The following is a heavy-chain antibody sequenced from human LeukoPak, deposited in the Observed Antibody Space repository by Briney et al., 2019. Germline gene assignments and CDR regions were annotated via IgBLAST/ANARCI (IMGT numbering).Heavy chain of an antibody. CDR3: ARDPPEDEWNSLDS. V-gene: IGHV4-59*02. CDR2: IHYSGLT. D-gene: IGHD1-7*01. CDR1: GGSVNGYY. J-gene: IGHJ4*02. Sequence: SETLSLTCTVSGGSVNGYYWNGIRQAPGKGLEWIGFIHYSGLTVYSPSLQSRVSMSADTSRNQFSLDLSSVTAADTALYYCARDPPEDEWNSLDSWGQGILVTVSS.